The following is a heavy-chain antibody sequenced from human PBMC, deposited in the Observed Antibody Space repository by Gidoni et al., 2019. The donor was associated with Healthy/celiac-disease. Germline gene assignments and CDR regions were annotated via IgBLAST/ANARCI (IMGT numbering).Heavy chain of an antibody. J-gene: IGHJ4*02. CDR3: ARRREYYDYVWGSYRSSWFDY. D-gene: IGHD3-16*02. Sequence: QVQLQQWGAGLLKPSETLSLTCAVYGGSSSGYYWSWIRQPPGKGLEWIGEINHSGSTNYNPSLKSRVTISVDTSKNQFSLKLSSVTAADTAVYYCARRREYYDYVWGSYRSSWFDYWVQGTLVTVSS. V-gene: IGHV4-34*01. CDR2: INHSGST. CDR1: GGSSSGYY.